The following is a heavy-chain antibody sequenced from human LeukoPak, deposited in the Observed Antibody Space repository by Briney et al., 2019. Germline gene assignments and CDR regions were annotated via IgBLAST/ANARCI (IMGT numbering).Heavy chain of an antibody. D-gene: IGHD5-12*01. CDR2: ISSSSSYI. J-gene: IGHJ4*02. CDR1: GFTFSSYS. Sequence: GGSLRLSCAASGFTFSSYSMNWVRQAPGKGLEWVSSISSSSSYIYYADSVKGRFTISRDNAKNSLYLQMNSLRAEDTAVYYCARDMSGNSGYVTDFDYWGQGTLVTVSS. CDR3: ARDMSGNSGYVTDFDY. V-gene: IGHV3-21*01.